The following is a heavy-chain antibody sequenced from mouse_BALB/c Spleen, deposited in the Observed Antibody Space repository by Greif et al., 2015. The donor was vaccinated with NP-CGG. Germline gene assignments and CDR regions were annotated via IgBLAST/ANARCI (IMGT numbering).Heavy chain of an antibody. CDR3: TRGIYYGSYYYAMDY. Sequence: QVQLQQSGAELVRPGASVKLSCKASGYTFTSYWINWVKQRPGQGLKWIGNIYPSDSYTNYNQKFKDKATLTVDKSSSTAYMQLSSPTSEDSAVYYCTRGIYYGSYYYAMDYWGQGTSVTVSS. J-gene: IGHJ4*01. CDR2: IYPSDSYT. D-gene: IGHD2-2*01. CDR1: GYTFTSYW. V-gene: IGHV1-69*02.